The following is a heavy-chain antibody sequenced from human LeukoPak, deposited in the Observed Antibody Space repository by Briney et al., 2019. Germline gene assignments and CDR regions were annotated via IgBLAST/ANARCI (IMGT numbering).Heavy chain of an antibody. CDR2: IKSDGST. CDR1: GFTFNSYW. J-gene: IGHJ1*01. V-gene: IGHV3-74*01. CDR3: ARAPSEIGGYYPEYFRH. D-gene: IGHD3-22*01. Sequence: GGSLRLSCAAPGFTFNSYWMHWVRQAPGKELVWVSRIKSDGSTRYADSVKGRFTISRDNAKNTVSLQMTSLRAEDTGVYYCARAPSEIGGYYPEYFRHWGQGTLVIVSS.